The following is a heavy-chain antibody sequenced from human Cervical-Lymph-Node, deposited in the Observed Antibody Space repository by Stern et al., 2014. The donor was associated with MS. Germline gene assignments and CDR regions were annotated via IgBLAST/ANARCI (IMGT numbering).Heavy chain of an antibody. Sequence: QVQLVQSGPGLVQPSETLSLTCTVSGGSISNYYWSWIRQPPVKGLEWIGYIYYIGTTNYNPSLKSRVTISVDTSKNQFSLRLSSVSVADTAVYYCARHGDTSFVYWGQGTLVTISS. D-gene: IGHD2-21*02. V-gene: IGHV4-59*08. J-gene: IGHJ4*02. CDR3: ARHGDTSFVY. CDR2: IYYIGTT. CDR1: GGSISNYY.